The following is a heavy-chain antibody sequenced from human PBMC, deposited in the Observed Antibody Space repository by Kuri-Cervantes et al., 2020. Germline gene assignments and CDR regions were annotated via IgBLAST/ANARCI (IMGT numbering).Heavy chain of an antibody. CDR3: ARDPNIHGYYYGMDV. J-gene: IGHJ6*02. V-gene: IGHV3-23*01. Sequence: GESLKISCAASGFTFSTYAMSWVRQAPGKGLQWVSAISDRGDSTFYADSVKGRFTISRDNSKNTLYLQMNSLRAEDTAVYYCARDPNIHGYYYGMDVWGQGTTVTVSS. CDR1: GFTFSTYA. CDR2: ISDRGDST. D-gene: IGHD2/OR15-2a*01.